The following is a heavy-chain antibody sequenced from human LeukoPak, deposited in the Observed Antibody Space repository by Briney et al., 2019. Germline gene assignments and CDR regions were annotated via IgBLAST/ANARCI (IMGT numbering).Heavy chain of an antibody. V-gene: IGHV3-30*03. J-gene: IGHJ2*01. Sequence: PGGSLRLSCAASGFTFRSYGMHWVRQVPGKGLEWVAVLSYDGTNKHYADSVKGRFTISRDNSKNTLYLQMNSLRVEDTAVYYCARSGDMGLVMIRYFGLWGRGTLVTVSS. CDR1: GFTFRSYG. CDR2: LSYDGTNK. CDR3: ARSGDMGLVMIRYFGL. D-gene: IGHD3-9*01.